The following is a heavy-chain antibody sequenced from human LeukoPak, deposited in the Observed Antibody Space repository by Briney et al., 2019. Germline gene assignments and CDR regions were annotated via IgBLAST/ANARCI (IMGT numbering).Heavy chain of an antibody. V-gene: IGHV3-15*01. CDR2: IKSKTDGRTI. CDR3: TTERSGSFPY. Sequence: SGGSLRLSCAASGFTVSSAWMNWVRQTPGTGLEWVGLIKSKTDGRTIDYAAPVKGRFTISRDDSKNTLYLQMNSLKTEDTAVYYCTTERSGSFPYWGQGALVTVSS. D-gene: IGHD1-26*01. CDR1: GFTVSSAW. J-gene: IGHJ4*02.